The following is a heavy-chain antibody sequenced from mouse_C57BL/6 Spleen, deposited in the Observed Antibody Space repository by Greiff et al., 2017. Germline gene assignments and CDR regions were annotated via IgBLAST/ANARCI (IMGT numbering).Heavy chain of an antibody. V-gene: IGHV1-64*01. CDR3: ARPYGNYAMDY. CDR1: GYTFTSYW. D-gene: IGHD2-1*01. Sequence: QVQLKQPGAELVKPGASVKLSCKASGYTFTSYWMHWVKQRPGQGLEWIGMIHPNSGSTNYNEKFKSKATLTVDKSSSTAYMQLSSLTSEDSAVYYCARPYGNYAMDYWGQGTSVTVSS. CDR2: IHPNSGST. J-gene: IGHJ4*01.